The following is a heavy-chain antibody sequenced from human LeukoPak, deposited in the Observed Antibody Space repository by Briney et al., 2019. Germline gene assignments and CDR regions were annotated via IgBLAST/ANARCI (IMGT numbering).Heavy chain of an antibody. CDR3: ARDPDGYRQGHHFDY. CDR2: IYYDGSNK. Sequence: PGGSLRLSCTASGFTFNNYGMHWIRQAPGKGLEGVATIYYDGSNKYYADSVKGRFTISRDNSKNTLYLQMNSLKAEDTAVYYCARDPDGYRQGHHFDYWGQGTLVTVSS. V-gene: IGHV3-33*01. D-gene: IGHD5-18*01. J-gene: IGHJ4*02. CDR1: GFTFNNYG.